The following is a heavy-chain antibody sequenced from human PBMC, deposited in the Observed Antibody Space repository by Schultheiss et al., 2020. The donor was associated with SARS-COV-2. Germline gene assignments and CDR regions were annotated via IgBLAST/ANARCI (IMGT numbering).Heavy chain of an antibody. Sequence: SETLSLTCTVYGGSFSGYYWSWIRQPAGKGLEWIGYIYYSGSTNYNPSLKSRVTISVDTSKNQFSLKLSSVTAADTAVYYCARGGNFWSATTRYYFDYWGQGTLVTVSS. CDR3: ARGGNFWSATTRYYFDY. CDR2: IYYSGST. V-gene: IGHV4-59*01. CDR1: GGSFSGYY. D-gene: IGHD3-3*01. J-gene: IGHJ4*02.